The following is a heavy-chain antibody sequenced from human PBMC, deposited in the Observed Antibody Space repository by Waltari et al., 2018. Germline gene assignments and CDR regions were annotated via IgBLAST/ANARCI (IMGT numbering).Heavy chain of an antibody. CDR1: GYTLTELS. V-gene: IGHV1-24*01. CDR2: FDPADGET. J-gene: IGHJ4*02. CDR3: ATRGTYYDILTGYYRDY. D-gene: IGHD3-9*01. Sequence: QVQLVQSGAEVKKPGASVKVSCKVSGYTLTELSMHWVRQAPGKGREWMGGFDPADGETIYAQKFQGRVTMTEDTSPDTAYMELSSLRSEDTAVYYCATRGTYYDILTGYYRDYWGQGTLVTVSS.